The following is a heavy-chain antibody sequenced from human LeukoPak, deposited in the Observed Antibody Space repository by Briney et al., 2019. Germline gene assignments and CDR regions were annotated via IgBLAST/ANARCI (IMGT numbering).Heavy chain of an antibody. CDR2: IIPIFGTA. CDR3: ASGNIVIVPAAGVDNWFDP. Sequence: SVKVSCKASGGTFSSYAISWVRQAPGQGLEWMGGIIPIFGTANYAQKFQGRVTITADKSTSTAYMELSSLRSEDTAVYYCASGNIVIVPAAGVDNWFDPWGQGTLVTVSS. D-gene: IGHD2-2*01. CDR1: GGTFSSYA. J-gene: IGHJ5*02. V-gene: IGHV1-69*06.